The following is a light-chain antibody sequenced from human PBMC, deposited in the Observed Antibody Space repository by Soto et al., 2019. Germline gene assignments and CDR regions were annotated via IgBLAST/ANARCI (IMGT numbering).Light chain of an antibody. Sequence: DIQMTQSPSSLSASVGGRVTITCRASQSITNLLNWYQHKPGQAPKLLIYGTSSLLTGVPSRFSGSGSGTDFTLTISGLQLEDFATYYCQQTYSSLWTFGQGTTVENK. CDR2: GTS. J-gene: IGKJ1*01. CDR1: QSITNL. V-gene: IGKV1-39*01. CDR3: QQTYSSLWT.